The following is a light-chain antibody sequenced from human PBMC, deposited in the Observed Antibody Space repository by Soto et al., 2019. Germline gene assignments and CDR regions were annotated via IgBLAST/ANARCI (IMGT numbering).Light chain of an antibody. V-gene: IGLV3-21*02. CDR3: QVWDSSSDLYV. CDR1: NIGTKS. J-gene: IGLJ1*01. Sequence: SYELTQPPSVSVAPGQTARASCGGNNIGTKSVHWYQQKPGQAPVLVVHDASDRPAGLPERFSGSKSGNTATLTISRAEAGDEADYYCQVWDSSSDLYVFGTGTKVTVL. CDR2: DAS.